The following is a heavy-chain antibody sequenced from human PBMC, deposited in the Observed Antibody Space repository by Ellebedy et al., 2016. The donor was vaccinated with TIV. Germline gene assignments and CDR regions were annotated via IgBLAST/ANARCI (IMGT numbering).Heavy chain of an antibody. V-gene: IGHV3-21*01. CDR3: ARQSQKMATIPGDLGY. CDR2: ISSSSSYI. J-gene: IGHJ4*02. Sequence: PGGSLRLSCAASGFTFSSYSMNWVRQAPGKGLDWVSSISSSSSYIYYADSVKGRFTISRDNAKNSLYLQMNSLRAEDTAVYYCARQSQKMATIPGDLGYWGQGTPVTVSS. D-gene: IGHD5-24*01. CDR1: GFTFSSYS.